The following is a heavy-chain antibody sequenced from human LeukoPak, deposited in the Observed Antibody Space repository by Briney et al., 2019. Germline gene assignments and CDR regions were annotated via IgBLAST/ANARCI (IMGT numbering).Heavy chain of an antibody. J-gene: IGHJ4*02. CDR3: ARVPGGYSYGFGLDY. CDR1: GYTFTSYD. CDR2: RNPNSGNT. Sequence: ASVKVSCKSSGYTFTSYDINWVRQSTGQGLDGMGGRNPNSGNTGYAHKFQGRVTMTRNTSISTAYMELSSLRSEDTAVYSCARVPGGYSYGFGLDYWGQRPLVTASS. D-gene: IGHD5-18*01. V-gene: IGHV1-8*01.